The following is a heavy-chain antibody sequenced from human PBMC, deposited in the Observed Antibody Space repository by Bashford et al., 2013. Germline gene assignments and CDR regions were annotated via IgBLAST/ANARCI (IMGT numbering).Heavy chain of an antibody. CDR1: GDSVSSNSAG. CDR2: TYYRSKWYN. CDR3: ARDSDFGLDAVDI. Sequence: SQTLSLTCAISGDSVSSNSAGWNWIRQSPSRGLEWLGRTYYRSKWYNDYALSVRGRITINPDTSKNHFSLQLKSVTPEDTAVYYCARDSDFGLDAVDIWGQGTMVTVSS. J-gene: IGHJ3*02. D-gene: IGHD4-17*01. V-gene: IGHV6-1*01.